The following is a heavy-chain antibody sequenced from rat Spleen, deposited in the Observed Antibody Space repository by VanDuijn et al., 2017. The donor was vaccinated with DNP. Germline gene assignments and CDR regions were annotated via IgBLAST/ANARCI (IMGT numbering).Heavy chain of an antibody. J-gene: IGHJ2*01. CDR2: ISPSGGST. CDR3: TTDIRRPGDY. V-gene: IGHV5-19*01. CDR1: GFTFSNYG. Sequence: EVQLVESGGGLVRPGRSLKLSCAASGFTFSNYGMHWIRQAPTKGLEWVASISPSGGSTYYRDSLKGRFTISRDNAKSTLYLQMDSLRSEDTATYYCTTDIRRPGDYWGQGVMVTVSS. D-gene: IGHD1-11*01.